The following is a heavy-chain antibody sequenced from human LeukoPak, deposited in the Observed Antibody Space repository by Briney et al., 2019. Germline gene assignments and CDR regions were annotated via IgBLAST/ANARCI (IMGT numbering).Heavy chain of an antibody. J-gene: IGHJ4*02. CDR2: MNPNSGNT. CDR1: GYTFTSYD. Sequence: ASVKVSCKASGYTFTSYDINWVRQATGQGLELMGWMNPNSGNTGCAQKFQGRVNMTRNTSISTAYMELSSLRSVDTAVYYCARGFYCTSTSCYAQYFDYWGQGALVTVSS. D-gene: IGHD2-2*01. CDR3: ARGFYCTSTSCYAQYFDY. V-gene: IGHV1-8*01.